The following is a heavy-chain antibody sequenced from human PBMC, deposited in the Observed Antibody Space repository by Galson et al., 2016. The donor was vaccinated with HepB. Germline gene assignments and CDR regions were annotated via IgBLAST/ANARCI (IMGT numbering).Heavy chain of an antibody. Sequence: SVKVSCKASGYTFNNYGFIWVRQAPGQGLEWMGWISAYNGNTNSAQRFHGRVTMTTDTSTSTVYMELRRLRSDDTAVYYCARDLGLVGVITDYWGQGTLVTVSS. J-gene: IGHJ4*02. CDR2: ISAYNGNT. D-gene: IGHD1-26*01. CDR1: GYTFNNYG. V-gene: IGHV1-18*04. CDR3: ARDLGLVGVITDY.